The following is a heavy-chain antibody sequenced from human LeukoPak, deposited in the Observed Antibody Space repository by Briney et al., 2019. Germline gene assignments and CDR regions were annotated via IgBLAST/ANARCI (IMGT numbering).Heavy chain of an antibody. J-gene: IGHJ6*03. D-gene: IGHD4-11*01. CDR3: ASAITRETTTYYYYMDV. V-gene: IGHV3-64*01. CDR2: ISTNGDTT. CDR1: GFTFSSYA. Sequence: GGSLRLSCAASGFTFSSYAMHWVRQAPGKGLEYVSAISTNGDTTYYANSVKGRFTISRDNSKNTLYLQMGSLRAEDMAVYYCASAITRETTTYYYYMDVWGKGTTVTVSS.